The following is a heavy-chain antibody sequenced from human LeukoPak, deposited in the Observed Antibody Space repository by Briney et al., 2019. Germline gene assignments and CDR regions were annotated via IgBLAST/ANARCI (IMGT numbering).Heavy chain of an antibody. V-gene: IGHV4-59*01. CDR1: GGSFSTYY. CDR2: IYISGTT. J-gene: IGHJ4*02. D-gene: IGHD1-26*01. CDR3: ARTSATGATYFDY. Sequence: SETLSLTCTVSGGSFSTYYWTWIRQPPGKGLEWIGYIYISGTTNYNPSLKSRVTMSVDTSKNQLSMKLSSVTAADTAVYFCARTSATGATYFDYWGQGTLVTVSS.